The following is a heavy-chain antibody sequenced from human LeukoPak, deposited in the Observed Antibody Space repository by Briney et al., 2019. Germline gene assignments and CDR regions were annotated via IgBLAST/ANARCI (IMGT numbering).Heavy chain of an antibody. V-gene: IGHV1-24*01. CDR1: GYTLTELS. D-gene: IGHD5-12*01. CDR2: FDPEDGET. Sequence: GASVRVSCKVSGYTLTELSMHWVRQAPGKGLEWMGGFDPEDGETIYAQKFQGRVTMTEDTSTDTAYMELSSLRSEDTAVYYCATTGERSNWLRWVWFDPWGQGTLVTVSS. J-gene: IGHJ5*02. CDR3: ATTGERSNWLRWVWFDP.